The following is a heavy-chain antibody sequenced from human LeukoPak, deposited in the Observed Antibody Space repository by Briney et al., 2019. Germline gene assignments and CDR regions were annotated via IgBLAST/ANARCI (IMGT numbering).Heavy chain of an antibody. D-gene: IGHD3-9*01. CDR2: ISSGSTYI. CDR1: GFTVSSNY. Sequence: GGSLRLSCAASGFTVSSNYMNWVRQAPGKGLEWVSSISSGSTYIYYADSVKGRFTISRDNAKNSLYLQMNSLRAEDTAVYYCARDSRYDILTGYYYYFDYWGQGTLVTVSS. CDR3: ARDSRYDILTGYYYYFDY. J-gene: IGHJ4*02. V-gene: IGHV3-21*01.